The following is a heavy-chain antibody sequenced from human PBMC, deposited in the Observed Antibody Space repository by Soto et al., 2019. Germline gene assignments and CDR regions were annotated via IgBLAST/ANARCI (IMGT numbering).Heavy chain of an antibody. J-gene: IGHJ3*02. D-gene: IGHD3-22*01. V-gene: IGHV4-4*02. CDR3: ASLSTTGSGYLRVDAFDI. CDR2: IYHSGST. Sequence: SETLSLTCAVSGGSISSSNWWSWVRQPPGKGLEWIGEIYHSGSTNYNPSLKSRVTISVDKSKNQFSLKLSSVTAADTAVYYFASLSTTGSGYLRVDAFDIWGQGTMVTVSS. CDR1: GGSISSSNW.